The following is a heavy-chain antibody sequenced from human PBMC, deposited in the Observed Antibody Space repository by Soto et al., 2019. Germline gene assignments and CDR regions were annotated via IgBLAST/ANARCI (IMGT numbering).Heavy chain of an antibody. CDR3: ARAPHDSFFDF. Sequence: PSETLSLTCTVSGGSISSYYWGWIRQPPGKGLEWIGSVYHTGSTYYNPSLKSRVTISVDTSKNQFSLKLSSVTAADTAVYYCARAPHDSFFDFWGQGTLVTVSS. J-gene: IGHJ4*02. CDR2: VYHTGST. D-gene: IGHD3-22*01. CDR1: GGSISSYY. V-gene: IGHV4-38-2*02.